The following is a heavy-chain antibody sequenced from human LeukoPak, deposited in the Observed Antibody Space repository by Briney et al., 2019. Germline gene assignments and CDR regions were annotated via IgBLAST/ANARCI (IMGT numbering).Heavy chain of an antibody. V-gene: IGHV4-4*07. CDR2: IYTSGST. D-gene: IGHD6-13*01. CDR3: ARVRSSWYIETFDY. J-gene: IGHJ4*02. CDR1: GGSISSYY. Sequence: PSETLSLTCTVSGGSISSYYWSWIRQPAGKGLEWIGRIYTSGSTNYNPSLKSRVTMSVDTSKNQFSLKLSSVTAADTAVYYCARVRSSWYIETFDYWGQGTLVTVSS.